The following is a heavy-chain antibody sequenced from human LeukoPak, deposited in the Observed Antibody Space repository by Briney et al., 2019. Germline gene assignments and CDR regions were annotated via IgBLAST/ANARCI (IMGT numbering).Heavy chain of an antibody. CDR3: ARGDSGSYSPSAF. V-gene: IGHV1-2*06. J-gene: IGHJ4*02. D-gene: IGHD1-26*01. CDR1: GYTFTGYY. Sequence: GASVKVSCKASGYTFTGYYIHWVRQAPGQGLEWMGRINPNTGDTHYERKFRGRVTMTRDTSITTAYMELSRLRSDDTARIYCARGDSGSYSPSAFWGQGTLVTVS. CDR2: INPNTGDT.